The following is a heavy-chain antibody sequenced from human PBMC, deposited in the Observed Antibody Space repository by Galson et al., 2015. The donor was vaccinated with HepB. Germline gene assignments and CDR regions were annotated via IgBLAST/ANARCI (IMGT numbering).Heavy chain of an antibody. CDR3: ARENRPPAIVVVTSYGMDV. D-gene: IGHD3-22*01. Sequence: SLRLSCAASGFTFSSYWMHWVRQAPGKGLVWVSRINSDGSSTSYADSVKGRFTISRDNAKNTLYLQMNSLRAEDTAVYYCARENRPPAIVVVTSYGMDVWGQGTTVTVSS. J-gene: IGHJ6*02. V-gene: IGHV3-74*01. CDR1: GFTFSSYW. CDR2: INSDGSST.